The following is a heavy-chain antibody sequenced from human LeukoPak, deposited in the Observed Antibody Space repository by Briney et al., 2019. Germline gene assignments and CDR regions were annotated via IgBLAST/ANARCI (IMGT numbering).Heavy chain of an antibody. Sequence: ASVKVSCKASGYAFTSYYMHWVRQAPGQGLEWMGIINPGVGSTSYAQKFQGRVTMTRDTSTSTVYMELSSLRSEDTAVYYCARATYDIEDPWGQGTLVTVSS. D-gene: IGHD3-9*01. CDR1: GYAFTSYY. J-gene: IGHJ5*02. CDR3: ARATYDIEDP. V-gene: IGHV1-46*01. CDR2: INPGVGST.